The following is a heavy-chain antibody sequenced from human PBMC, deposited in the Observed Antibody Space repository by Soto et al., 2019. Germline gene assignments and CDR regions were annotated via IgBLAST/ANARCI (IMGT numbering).Heavy chain of an antibody. CDR3: ARAHEIGVAGTRYFDY. V-gene: IGHV3-23*01. CDR1: GFTFRSYT. J-gene: IGHJ4*02. Sequence: EVYLWESGGGLAQPGGSLRLSCATSGFTFRSYTMSWARQAPGEGLEWVSTISATGSTWYADSVKGRFTIYRDNSKNILYLQMNSLWTDDTAVFYCARAHEIGVAGTRYFDYWGQGTLVTVSS. D-gene: IGHD6-19*01. CDR2: ISATGST.